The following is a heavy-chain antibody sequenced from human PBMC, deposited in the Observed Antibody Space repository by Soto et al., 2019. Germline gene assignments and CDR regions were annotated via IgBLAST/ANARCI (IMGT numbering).Heavy chain of an antibody. J-gene: IGHJ4*02. CDR2: IITFFGTA. D-gene: IGHD2-21*02. CDR1: VVPFSIYA. Sequence: QVQLVQSGAEVNKPGSSVTVSCKASVVPFSIYAISWVRQAPGQGLEWMGGIITFFGTAKYAQKFQGRVTITADESTSTSYMELSSMRSDDTSLYYCSRLRNCCCDCYSHKWGQGTLVTVSS. V-gene: IGHV1-69*01. CDR3: SRLRNCCCDCYSHK.